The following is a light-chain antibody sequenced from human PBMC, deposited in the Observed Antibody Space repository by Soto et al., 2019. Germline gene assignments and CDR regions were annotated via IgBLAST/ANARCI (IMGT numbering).Light chain of an antibody. CDR2: GAS. CDR1: QSVSSN. J-gene: IGKJ1*01. V-gene: IGKV3-15*01. Sequence: EIVITQSPATLSVSPGERATLYCRASQSVSSNLAWYQQKPGQAPRLLIYGASTRATGIPARFSGSGSGTEFTLTISSLQSEDFAVYYCQQYNNWPTLWTFGQGTKV. CDR3: QQYNNWPTLWT.